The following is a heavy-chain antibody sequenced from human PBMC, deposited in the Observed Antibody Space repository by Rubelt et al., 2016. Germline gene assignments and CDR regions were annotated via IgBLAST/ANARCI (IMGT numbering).Heavy chain of an antibody. J-gene: IGHJ4*02. V-gene: IGHV1-69*04. CDR3: ASDVTLPIPYYFDY. D-gene: IGHD2-2*01. Sequence: AQKFQGRVTITADKSTSTAYMELSSLRSEDTAVYYCASDVTLPIPYYFDYWGQGTLVTVSS.